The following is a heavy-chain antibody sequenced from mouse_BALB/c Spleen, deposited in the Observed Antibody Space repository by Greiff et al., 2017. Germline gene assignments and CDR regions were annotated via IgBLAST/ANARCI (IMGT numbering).Heavy chain of an antibody. Sequence: DVKLVESGPGLVKPSQSLSLTCTVTGYSITSDYAWNWIRQFPGNKLEWMGYISYSGSTSYNPSLKSRISITRDTSKNQFFLQLNSVTTEDTATYYCARFPYGNYVNWYAMDYWGQGTSVTVSS. CDR2: ISYSGST. D-gene: IGHD2-10*02. CDR1: GYSITSDYA. V-gene: IGHV3-2*02. J-gene: IGHJ4*01. CDR3: ARFPYGNYVNWYAMDY.